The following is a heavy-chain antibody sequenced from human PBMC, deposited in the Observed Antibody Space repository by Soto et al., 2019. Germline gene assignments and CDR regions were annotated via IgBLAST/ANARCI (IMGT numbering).Heavy chain of an antibody. CDR1: GVSVTSGSHH. CDR3: GVYKAGSGGNGY. CDR2: QTGST. J-gene: IGHJ4*02. Sequence: QVQVQESGPGLVKPSETLSLTCSVSGVSVTSGSHHFLWIRQPPGKGLEWIGQTGSTNYNPSLKSRISISLATSENQFSLNLSSVTSADTAVYYCGVYKAGSGGNGYCGQGTLVTISS. D-gene: IGHD6-19*01. V-gene: IGHV4-61*01.